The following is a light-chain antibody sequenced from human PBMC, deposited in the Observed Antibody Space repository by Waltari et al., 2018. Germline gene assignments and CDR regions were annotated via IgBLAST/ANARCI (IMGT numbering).Light chain of an antibody. CDR3: QQSFSFPVT. CDR1: QNIKNY. V-gene: IGKV1-39*01. J-gene: IGKJ1*01. Sequence: DIQMTKSPSPLSASVGDRVTITCRASQNIKNYLNWYQQKPGEAPKVLIYAASSLQSGVPSRFSGSGSGTDFTLTISNLQPEDFATYFCQQSFSFPVTFGQGTKVDIK. CDR2: AAS.